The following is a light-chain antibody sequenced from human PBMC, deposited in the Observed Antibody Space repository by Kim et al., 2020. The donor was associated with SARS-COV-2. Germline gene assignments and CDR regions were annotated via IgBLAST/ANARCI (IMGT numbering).Light chain of an antibody. V-gene: IGLV3-1*01. J-gene: IGLJ2*01. CDR1: KLGDKY. CDR2: QDS. Sequence: SYELTQPPSVSVSPGQTASITCSGDKLGDKYACWYQQKPGQSPVLVIYQDSKRPSGIPERFSGSNSGNTATLTISGTQAMDKADYYCQAYSSTVVFGGGT. CDR3: QAYSSTVV.